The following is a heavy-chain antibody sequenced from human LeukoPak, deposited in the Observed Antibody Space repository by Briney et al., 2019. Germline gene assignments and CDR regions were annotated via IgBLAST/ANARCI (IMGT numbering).Heavy chain of an antibody. J-gene: IGHJ4*02. CDR2: VNPDWSST. CDR1: GFTFTRYW. Sequence: GGSLRLSCAASGFTFTRYWMHWVRQTPGKGLVWVSRVNPDWSSTTYGDSVKGRFTSSRDNAKNTLYLQMNSLRVEDTAVYYCARGGSYGDYWGQGILVTVSS. V-gene: IGHV3-74*01. CDR3: ARGGSYGDY. D-gene: IGHD3-16*01.